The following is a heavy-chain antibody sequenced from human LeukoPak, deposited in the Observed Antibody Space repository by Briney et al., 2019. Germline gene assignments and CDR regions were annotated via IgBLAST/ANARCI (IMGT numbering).Heavy chain of an antibody. Sequence: AETLSLTCTVSDGSIYSYYRSWLRQPPGKGLEWIGYIYYTGSTEYHASLKSRVTISLDTSKNQFSLKLTSVTAADTAVYYCARVYQSAEYYFDYWGQGTLVSVSS. CDR1: DGSIYSYY. J-gene: IGHJ4*02. V-gene: IGHV4-59*01. CDR3: ARVYQSAEYYFDY. CDR2: IYYTGST. D-gene: IGHD2-2*01.